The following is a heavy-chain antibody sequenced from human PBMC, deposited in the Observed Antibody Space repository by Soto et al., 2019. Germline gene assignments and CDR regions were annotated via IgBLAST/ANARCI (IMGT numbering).Heavy chain of an antibody. Sequence: QVQLVQSGAEVKRPGSSVKVSCKASGDTFNFYSINWVRQAPGVGLEWVGRVNPILSMSNYAQRFQGRVTMTADNSTSTSYMDLRCLSSENPAIYYCASSYGSGYRAFDYWGQGALVTVSS. D-gene: IGHD3-10*01. J-gene: IGHJ4*02. CDR2: VNPILSMS. V-gene: IGHV1-69*02. CDR1: GDTFNFYS. CDR3: ASSYGSGYRAFDY.